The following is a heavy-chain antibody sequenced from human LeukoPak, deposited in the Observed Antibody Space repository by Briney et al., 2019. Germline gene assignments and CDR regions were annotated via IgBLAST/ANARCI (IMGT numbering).Heavy chain of an antibody. D-gene: IGHD3-16*01. CDR3: ASLTYDYVWGSYRSIDY. CDR1: GFTFSSYS. J-gene: IGHJ4*02. Sequence: QSGGSLRLSCAASGFTFSSYSMNWVRQAPGKGLEWVSYISSGSSTIYYADSVKGRFTISRDNAKNSLYLQMNSLRDEDTAVYYCASLTYDYVWGSYRSIDYWGQGTLVTVSS. V-gene: IGHV3-48*02. CDR2: ISSGSSTI.